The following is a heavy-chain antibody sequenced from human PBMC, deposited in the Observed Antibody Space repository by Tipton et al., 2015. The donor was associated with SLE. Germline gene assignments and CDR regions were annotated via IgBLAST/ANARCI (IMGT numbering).Heavy chain of an antibody. CDR2: IYYSGST. V-gene: IGHV4-59*01. J-gene: IGHJ3*02. Sequence: TLSLTCTVSGGSISCYYCSWIRQPPGKGLEWIGYIYYSGSTNYNPSLKSRVTISVDTSKNQFSLKLSSVTAADTAVYYCARGYDYVWGSYRFDAFDIWGQGTIVTVSS. CDR3: ARGYDYVWGSYRFDAFDI. CDR1: GGSISCYY. D-gene: IGHD3-16*02.